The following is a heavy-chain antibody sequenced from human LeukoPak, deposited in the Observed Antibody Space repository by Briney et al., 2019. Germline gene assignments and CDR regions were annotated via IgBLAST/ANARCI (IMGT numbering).Heavy chain of an antibody. D-gene: IGHD1-1*01. Sequence: GGSLRLSCAASGISFSIYTMHWFRQAPGKGLEGVAVISNDGGYIDYADSVRGRFTISRDNSKNTLFLQMNSLRGEDTAVYSCARERASCYFDYWGQGTLVTVSS. J-gene: IGHJ4*02. CDR2: ISNDGGYI. CDR1: GISFSIYT. CDR3: ARERASCYFDY. V-gene: IGHV3-30*04.